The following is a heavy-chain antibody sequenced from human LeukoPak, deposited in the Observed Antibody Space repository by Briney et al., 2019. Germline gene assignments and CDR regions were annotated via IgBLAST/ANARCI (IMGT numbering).Heavy chain of an antibody. D-gene: IGHD3-22*01. CDR1: GYTFTGYY. V-gene: IGHV1-2*02. Sequence: GASVKVSCKASGYTFTGYYMHWVRQAPGQGLEWMGWINPNSGGTNYAQKFQGRVTITRDTSASTAYMELSSLRSEDTAVYYCARDGYDSSGYYPYFDYWGQGTLVTVSS. CDR2: INPNSGGT. CDR3: ARDGYDSSGYYPYFDY. J-gene: IGHJ4*02.